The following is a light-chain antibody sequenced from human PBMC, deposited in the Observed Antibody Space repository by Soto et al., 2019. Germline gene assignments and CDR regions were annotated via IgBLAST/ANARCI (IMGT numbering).Light chain of an antibody. CDR2: DAS. CDR3: QQHGTSPIT. Sequence: EIVLTQSPDTLSLSPGDRATLSCRASQSISSYLAWYQQKPGQSPRLLIYDASNRATGIPARFSGSGSGTDFTLTISSLEPEDFAVYYCQQHGTSPITFGQGTRLEIK. CDR1: QSISSY. V-gene: IGKV3-11*01. J-gene: IGKJ5*01.